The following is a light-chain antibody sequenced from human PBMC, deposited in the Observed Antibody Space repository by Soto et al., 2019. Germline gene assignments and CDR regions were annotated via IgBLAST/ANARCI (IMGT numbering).Light chain of an antibody. CDR1: SSDIGTYNY. V-gene: IGLV2-14*01. CDR2: EVN. Sequence: QSALTQPACVSASPGQSITISCTGTSSDIGTYNYVSWYQQHPGKAPKLMIFEVNNRPSWVSNRFSGSKSGNTASLTVSGLQAEDEADYYCSSYTTTNTWVFGGGTKLTVL. CDR3: SSYTTTNTWV. J-gene: IGLJ3*02.